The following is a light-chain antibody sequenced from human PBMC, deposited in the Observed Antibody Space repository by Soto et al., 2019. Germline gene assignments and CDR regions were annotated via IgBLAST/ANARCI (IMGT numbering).Light chain of an antibody. V-gene: IGKV3-20*01. CDR2: DTS. J-gene: IGKJ1*01. Sequence: ETVLTQSQGTLSLSPGERATVSCRASQSVGGNSLAWYQQRPGQAPRLLIYDTSKRATGIPDRFSGSGAGTDVTLTISRLEPVDLSVYYCQQYQNSPRTFGQGTKMEIQ. CDR3: QQYQNSPRT. CDR1: QSVGGNS.